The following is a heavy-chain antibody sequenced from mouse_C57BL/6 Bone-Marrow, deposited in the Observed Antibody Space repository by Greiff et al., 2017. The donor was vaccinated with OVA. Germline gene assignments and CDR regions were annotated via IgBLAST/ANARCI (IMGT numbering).Heavy chain of an antibody. J-gene: IGHJ2*01. CDR2: INPSSGYT. V-gene: IGHV1-4*01. CDR3: ARCGFDY. CDR1: GYTFTSYT. Sequence: QVQLQQSGADLARPGASVKMSCKASGYTFTSYTMHWVKQRPGQGLEWIGYINPSSGYTKYNQKFKDKATLTADKSSSPAYMQLSSLTSEDSAVYCLARCGFDYWGQGTTLTVSS.